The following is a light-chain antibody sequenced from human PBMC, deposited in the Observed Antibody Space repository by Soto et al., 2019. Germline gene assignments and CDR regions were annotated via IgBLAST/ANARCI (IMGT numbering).Light chain of an antibody. CDR1: QSVRSD. CDR2: AAS. Sequence: DIQMIQSPSSLSASVGDRGTITCRASQSVRSDLNWYQQKPGQAPKLLIYAASSLQAGVPSRFSGSGSGTHFTLTISSLQPEDFATYYCQHIYSIPITFGQGTRPEIK. CDR3: QHIYSIPIT. V-gene: IGKV1-39*01. J-gene: IGKJ5*01.